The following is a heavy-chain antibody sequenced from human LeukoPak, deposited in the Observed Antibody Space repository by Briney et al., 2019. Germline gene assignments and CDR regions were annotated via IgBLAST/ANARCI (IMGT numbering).Heavy chain of an antibody. Sequence: SETLSLTCAVYGGSLSGYYWSWIRQPPGKGLEWIGEINHSGSTNYNPSLKSRVTISVDTSKNQFSLKLSSVTAADTAVYYCARGVLLWFGELFYYYYYYMDVWGKGTTVTVSS. D-gene: IGHD3-10*01. CDR1: GGSLSGYY. CDR2: INHSGST. CDR3: ARGVLLWFGELFYYYYYYMDV. J-gene: IGHJ6*03. V-gene: IGHV4-34*01.